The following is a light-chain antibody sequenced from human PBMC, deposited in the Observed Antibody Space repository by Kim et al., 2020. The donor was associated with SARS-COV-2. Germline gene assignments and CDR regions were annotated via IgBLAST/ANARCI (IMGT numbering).Light chain of an antibody. Sequence: ASIEERVTITCRASRNIATWVAWYQQKPGEAPRLLIYKASNLKSGVPSRFSGSGSGTEFTLTTDSLQADDLATYYCQQYKSYPWTFGQGTKVDIK. V-gene: IGKV1-5*03. CDR2: KAS. CDR3: QQYKSYPWT. CDR1: RNIATW. J-gene: IGKJ1*01.